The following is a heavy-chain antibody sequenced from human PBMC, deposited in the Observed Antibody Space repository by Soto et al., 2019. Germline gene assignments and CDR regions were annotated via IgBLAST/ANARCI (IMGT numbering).Heavy chain of an antibody. CDR1: GFTFSSYA. D-gene: IGHD5-12*01. V-gene: IGHV3-30-3*01. CDR2: ISYGGSNK. Sequence: GGSLRLSCAASGFTFSSYAMHWVRQAPGKGLEWVAVISYGGSNKYYADSVKGRFTISRDNSKNTLYLQMNSLRAEDTAVYYCARSGSPYYYYYYGMDVWGQGTTVTVSS. J-gene: IGHJ6*02. CDR3: ARSGSPYYYYYYGMDV.